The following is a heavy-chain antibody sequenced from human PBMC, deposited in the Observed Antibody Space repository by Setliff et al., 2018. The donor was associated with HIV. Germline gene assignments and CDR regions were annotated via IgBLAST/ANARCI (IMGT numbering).Heavy chain of an antibody. CDR2: IIPIFGTA. CDR3: ARQTGDWFDP. J-gene: IGHJ5*02. CDR1: GYTFIGNY. D-gene: IGHD3-10*01. V-gene: IGHV1-69*13. Sequence: ASVKVSCKASGYTFIGNYIHWVRQAPGQGLEWMGGIIPIFGTANYAQKFQGRVTITADESTSTAYMELSSLRSEDTAVYYCARQTGDWFDPWGPGTLVTVSS.